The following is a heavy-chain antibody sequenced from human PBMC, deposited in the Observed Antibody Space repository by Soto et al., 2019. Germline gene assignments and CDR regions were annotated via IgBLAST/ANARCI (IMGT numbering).Heavy chain of an antibody. J-gene: IGHJ4*02. CDR2: ISGSGGST. CDR3: AKNWDTTFSSSSH. D-gene: IGHD6-6*01. V-gene: IGHV3-23*01. CDR1: GFTFSTYA. Sequence: EVQLLESGGGLVQPGGSLRLSCAASGFTFSTYAMSWVRQAPGKGLEWVSAISGSGGSTYYADSVKGRFTISRDKSKNTLYLQMNSLRAEDTAVYYCAKNWDTTFSSSSHWGQGTLVTVSS.